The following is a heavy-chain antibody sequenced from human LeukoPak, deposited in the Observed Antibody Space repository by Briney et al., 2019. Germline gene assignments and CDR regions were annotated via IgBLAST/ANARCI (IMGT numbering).Heavy chain of an antibody. V-gene: IGHV3-49*04. CDR1: GFTFSSYS. CDR3: TRGRRDLEY. Sequence: GGSLRLSCAASGFTFSSYSMNWVRQAPGKGLEWVGYIRSKAYGATIEYAASVKGRFTISRDDSKNTAYLQMNSLKTEDTAVYYCTRGRRDLEYWGQGTLVTVSS. CDR2: IRSKAYGATI. J-gene: IGHJ4*02.